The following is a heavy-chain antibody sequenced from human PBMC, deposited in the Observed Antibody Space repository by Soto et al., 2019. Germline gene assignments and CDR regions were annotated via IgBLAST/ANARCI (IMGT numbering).Heavy chain of an antibody. Sequence: PGGSLRLSCAASGFTFSSYGMHWVRQAPGKGLEWVAVISYDGNNEHYADSVKGRFTISRDNSKNKLFLQTNSLRAEDTAVYYCAREFYYYDSSGSDAYFDYWGQGTLVTVSS. D-gene: IGHD3-22*01. V-gene: IGHV3-30*03. J-gene: IGHJ4*02. CDR2: ISYDGNNE. CDR1: GFTFSSYG. CDR3: AREFYYYDSSGSDAYFDY.